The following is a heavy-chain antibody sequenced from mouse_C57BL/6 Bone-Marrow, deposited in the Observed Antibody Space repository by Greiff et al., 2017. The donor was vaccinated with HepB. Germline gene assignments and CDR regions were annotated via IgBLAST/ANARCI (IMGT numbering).Heavy chain of an antibody. CDR1: GFSLTSYA. D-gene: IGHD1-1*01. V-gene: IGHV2-9-1*01. Sequence: VMLVESGPGLVAPSQSLSITCTVSGFSLTSYAISWVRQPPGKGLEWLGVIWTGGGTNYNSALKSRLSISKDNSKSQVFLKMNSLQTDDTARYYCASYYYGPYYAMDYWGQGTSVTVSS. CDR3: ASYYYGPYYAMDY. CDR2: IWTGGGT. J-gene: IGHJ4*01.